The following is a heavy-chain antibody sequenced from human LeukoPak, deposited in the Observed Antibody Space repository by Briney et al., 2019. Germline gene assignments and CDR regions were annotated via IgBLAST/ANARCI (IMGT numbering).Heavy chain of an antibody. Sequence: SETLSLTCAVYGGSFSGYYWSWIRQPPGKGLEWIGEINHSGSTNYNPSLKSRVTISVDTSKNQFSLKLSPVTAADTAVYYCARSWRQWLAGGAWFDPWGQGTLVTVSS. V-gene: IGHV4-34*01. CDR3: ARSWRQWLAGGAWFDP. CDR2: INHSGST. J-gene: IGHJ5*02. D-gene: IGHD6-19*01. CDR1: GGSFSGYY.